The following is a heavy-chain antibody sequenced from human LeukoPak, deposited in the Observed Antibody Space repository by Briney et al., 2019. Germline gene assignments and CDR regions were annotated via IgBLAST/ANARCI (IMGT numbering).Heavy chain of an antibody. D-gene: IGHD3-22*01. CDR3: ATYGLQHFYDSSGYLDY. J-gene: IGHJ4*02. CDR1: GFTFSSYW. CDR2: IKQDGSEK. Sequence: PGGSLRLSCAASGFTFSSYWMSWVRQAPGKGLEWVANIKQDGSEKYYVDSVKGRFTISRDNAKNSLYLQMNSLRAEDTAVYYCATYGLQHFYDSSGYLDYWGQGTLVTVSS. V-gene: IGHV3-7*01.